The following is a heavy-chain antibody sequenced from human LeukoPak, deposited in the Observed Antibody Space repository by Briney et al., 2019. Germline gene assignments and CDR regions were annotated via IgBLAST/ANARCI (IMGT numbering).Heavy chain of an antibody. Sequence: GGSLRLSRAPSGFAVSSTYMSSVRQAPGKGLEWVSVIYSGGDTFYADSVKGRFTISRDNSKNTLYLQMNSLRAEDTAVYYCAAKVEQRSNGPYFNSWVQGTLVTVSS. J-gene: IGHJ5*02. CDR1: GFAVSSTY. CDR2: IYSGGDT. D-gene: IGHD3-10*01. V-gene: IGHV3-53*01. CDR3: AAKVEQRSNGPYFNS.